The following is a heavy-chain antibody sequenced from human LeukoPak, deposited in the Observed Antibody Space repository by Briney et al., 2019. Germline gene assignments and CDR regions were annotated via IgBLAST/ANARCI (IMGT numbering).Heavy chain of an antibody. V-gene: IGHV5-51*01. CDR3: ARFLGEGHQSISAGFAYYFDY. J-gene: IGHJ4*02. CDR2: IYPGDSDT. Sequence: GAALKISWKGAGSSFTSYWIGWVRQMPGKGLEGMGIIYPGDSDTRYSPSFQGQVTISADKSISTAYLQWSSLKASDTAMYYCARFLGEGHQSISAGFAYYFDYWGQGTLVTVSS. D-gene: IGHD3-3*02. CDR1: GSSFTSYW.